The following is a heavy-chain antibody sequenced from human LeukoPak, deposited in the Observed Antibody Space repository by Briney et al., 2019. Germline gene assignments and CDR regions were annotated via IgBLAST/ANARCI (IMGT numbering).Heavy chain of an antibody. CDR1: GFTFSSYA. D-gene: IGHD2-15*01. V-gene: IGHV3-23*01. J-gene: IGHJ2*01. CDR3: AKHRVVGQWYFDL. CDR2: ISGTGTLT. Sequence: GGSLRLSCAASGFTFSSYAMSWVRQAPGKGLEWVSAISGTGTLTYYADSVKGRFTISRDNSKNTLYLQMNSLRAEDMAVYSCAKHRVVGQWYFDLWGRGTLVTVSS.